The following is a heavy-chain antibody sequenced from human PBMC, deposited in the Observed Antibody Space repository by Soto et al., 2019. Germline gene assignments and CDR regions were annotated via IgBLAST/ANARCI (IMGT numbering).Heavy chain of an antibody. CDR3: ARDKASQGYSSSWRWNWFDP. CDR1: GGTFSSYA. J-gene: IGHJ5*02. CDR2: IIPIFGTA. V-gene: IGHV1-69*06. Sequence: SVKVSCKASGGTFSSYAISWVRQAPGQGLEWMGGIIPIFGTANYAQKFQGRVTITADKSTSTAYMELSSLRSEDTAVYYCARDKASQGYSSSWRWNWFDPWGQGTLVTVS. D-gene: IGHD6-13*01.